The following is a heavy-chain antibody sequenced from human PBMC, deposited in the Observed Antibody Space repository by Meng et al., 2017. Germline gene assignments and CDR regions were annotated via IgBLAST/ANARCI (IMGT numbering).Heavy chain of an antibody. CDR3: ARGSYSFDS. D-gene: IGHD1-26*01. CDR1: WDSVSSNSAA. V-gene: IGHV6-1*01. Sequence: QIQLQQSGPGLVKPPQTLSPICASSWDSVSSNSAAWNWIRQSPSRGLEWLGRDYYRSKWYHDYAESVKSRISIDPDTSKNQFSLQLRSVTPEDSAVYYCARGSYSFDSWGQRTLVTVSS. J-gene: IGHJ4*02. CDR2: DYYRSKWYH.